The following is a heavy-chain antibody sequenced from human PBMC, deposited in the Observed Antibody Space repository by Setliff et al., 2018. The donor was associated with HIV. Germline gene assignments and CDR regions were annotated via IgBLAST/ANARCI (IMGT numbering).Heavy chain of an antibody. V-gene: IGHV3-9*01. D-gene: IGHD2-21*01. CDR3: VVGPPFCAGENCYNIFDP. CDR2: ISWNSISR. Sequence: PGGSLRLSCAASGFSLSYHGMHWVRQVPGKGLDWVSTISWNSISRGYADSVKGRFTISRDNARMSVSLQMNGLTLEDTGLYHCVVGPPFCAGENCYNIFDPWGPGVLVTVSS. J-gene: IGHJ5*02. CDR1: GFSLSYHG.